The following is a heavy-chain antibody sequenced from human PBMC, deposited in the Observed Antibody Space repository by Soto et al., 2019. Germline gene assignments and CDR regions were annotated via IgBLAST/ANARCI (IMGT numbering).Heavy chain of an antibody. J-gene: IGHJ4*02. V-gene: IGHV1-18*01. CDR2: ISAYNGNT. CDR3: ARGRGRYYGSGSPALDY. Sequence: ASVKVSCKASGYTFTSYGISWVRQAPGQGFEWMGWISAYNGNTNYAQKLQGRVTMATDTSTSTAYMELRSLRSDDTAVYYCARGRGRYYGSGSPALDYWGQGTLVTVS. CDR1: GYTFTSYG. D-gene: IGHD3-10*01.